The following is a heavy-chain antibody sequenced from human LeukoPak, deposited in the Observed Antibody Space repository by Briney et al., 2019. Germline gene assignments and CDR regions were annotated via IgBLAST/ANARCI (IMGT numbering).Heavy chain of an antibody. V-gene: IGHV3-7*03. CDR2: IKQDGSEK. J-gene: IGHJ4*02. CDR1: FEW. CDR3: ARDNPPDY. Sequence: PGGSLRLSCRDSFEWMSWVRQAPGKGLEWVANIKQDGSEKSYVESAGGRFTISRDNAKNSLYLQLNSLRAEDTALYYCARDNPPDYWGQGTLVTVSS.